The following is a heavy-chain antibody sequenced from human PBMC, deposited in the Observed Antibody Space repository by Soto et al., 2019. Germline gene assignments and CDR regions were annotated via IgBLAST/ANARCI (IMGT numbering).Heavy chain of an antibody. D-gene: IGHD1-26*01. V-gene: IGHV3-11*05. Sequence: GGSLRLSCAASGFTFSSDAMSWVRQAPGKGLEWVSYISSSSSYTNYADSVKGRFTISRDNAKNSLYLQMNSLRAEDTAVYYCARGNSGSYHYYGMDVWGQGTTVTVSS. J-gene: IGHJ6*02. CDR3: ARGNSGSYHYYGMDV. CDR1: GFTFSSDA. CDR2: ISSSSSYT.